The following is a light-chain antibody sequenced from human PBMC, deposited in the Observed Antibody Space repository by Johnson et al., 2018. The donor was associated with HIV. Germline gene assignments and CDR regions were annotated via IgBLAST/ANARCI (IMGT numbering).Light chain of an antibody. CDR1: SSNIGNNY. CDR3: GTWDSSLSAGV. Sequence: QSVLTQPPSVSAAPGQKVTIPCSGSSSNIGNNYVSWYQQLPGTAPKLLIYDNNKRPSRIPDRFSGSKSGTSATLGITGLQTGDEADYYCGTWDSSLSAGVFGTGPKVTVL. V-gene: IGLV1-51*01. J-gene: IGLJ1*01. CDR2: DNN.